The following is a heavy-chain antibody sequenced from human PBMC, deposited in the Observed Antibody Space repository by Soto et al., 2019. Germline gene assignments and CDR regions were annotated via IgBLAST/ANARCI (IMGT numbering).Heavy chain of an antibody. CDR3: ARDPDEVVGTDYHYYGMDV. D-gene: IGHD1-26*01. Sequence: GASVKVSCKASGDTSSNYDVGWVRQAPGQGLEWMGGILPVFGTTTYARNFQGRITITADKSTSTVYMELTSLRSDDTGTYYCARDPDEVVGTDYHYYGMDVWDQGATVTVSS. J-gene: IGHJ6*02. CDR1: GDTSSNYD. CDR2: ILPVFGTT. V-gene: IGHV1-69*06.